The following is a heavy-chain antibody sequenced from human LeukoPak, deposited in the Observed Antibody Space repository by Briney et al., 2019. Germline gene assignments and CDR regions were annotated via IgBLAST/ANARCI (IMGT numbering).Heavy chain of an antibody. CDR3: AARDGGDYPYFDY. CDR2: IYTGGNT. D-gene: IGHD4-17*01. J-gene: IGHJ4*02. V-gene: IGHV3-66*01. CDR1: GFTVDRKH. Sequence: GGSLRLSCAASGFTVDRKHMTWVRQAPGKGLQWISFIYTGGNTYYSDSVKGRFTVSRDTSKNTLYLQMDSPRDEDTGVYCCAARDGGDYPYFDYWGPGTLVTVSS.